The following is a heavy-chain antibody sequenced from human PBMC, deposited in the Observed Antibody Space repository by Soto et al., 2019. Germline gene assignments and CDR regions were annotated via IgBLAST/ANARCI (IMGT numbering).Heavy chain of an antibody. D-gene: IGHD1-20*01. CDR3: ARESSGNHNHNWFDP. J-gene: IGHJ5*02. Sequence: SETLSLTCAVYGGSFSGYYWSWIRQPPGKGLEWIGEINHSGSTNYNPSLRGRVTMSVDTSKNQLSLGMNSVTAADTAVYYCARESSGNHNHNWFDPWGLGTLVTVSS. CDR1: GGSFSGYY. CDR2: INHSGST. V-gene: IGHV4-34*01.